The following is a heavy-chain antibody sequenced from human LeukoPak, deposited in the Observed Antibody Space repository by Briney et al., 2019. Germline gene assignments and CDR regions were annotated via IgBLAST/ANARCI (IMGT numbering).Heavy chain of an antibody. CDR1: GFTFSSYG. J-gene: IGHJ6*02. Sequence: GGSLRLSCAASGFTFSSYGMHWVRQAPGKGLEWVAVISYDGSNKYYADSVKGRFTISRDNSKNTLYLQMNSLRAEDTAVYYCAKEYCGGDCYPNYYYGMDVWGQGTTVTVSS. V-gene: IGHV3-30*18. CDR3: AKEYCGGDCYPNYYYGMDV. CDR2: ISYDGSNK. D-gene: IGHD2-21*02.